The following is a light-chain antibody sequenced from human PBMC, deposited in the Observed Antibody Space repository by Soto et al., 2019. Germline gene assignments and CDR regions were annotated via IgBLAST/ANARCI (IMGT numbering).Light chain of an antibody. CDR1: QSITRW. CDR3: QQYNSYPTT. Sequence: DIQMTQSPSSLSSFLGDRVTITCRASQSITRWLAWYQQKPGKAPKLLINDASNLERGVPSRFSGSRSGTEFTITISTIQTDVFAPYYGQQYNSYPTTCGQGSKV. V-gene: IGKV1-5*01. J-gene: IGKJ1*01. CDR2: DAS.